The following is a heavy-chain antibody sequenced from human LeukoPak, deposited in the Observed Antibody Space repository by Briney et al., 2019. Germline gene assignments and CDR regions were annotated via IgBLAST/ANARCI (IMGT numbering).Heavy chain of an antibody. D-gene: IGHD2-21*01. CDR2: ISSSGSTI. CDR3: ARSRRHPTYYFDY. J-gene: IGHJ4*02. CDR1: GFTFSNYD. V-gene: IGHV3-48*03. Sequence: PGGSLRLSCVASGFTFSNYDMNWVRQAPGKGLEWVSYISSSGSTIYYADSVKGRLTISRDNAKNSLYLQRNSLRAEDTAVYYCARSRRHPTYYFDYWGQGTLVTVSS.